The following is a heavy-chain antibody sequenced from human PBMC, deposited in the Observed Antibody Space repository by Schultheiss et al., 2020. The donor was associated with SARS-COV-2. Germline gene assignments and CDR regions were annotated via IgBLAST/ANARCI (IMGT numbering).Heavy chain of an antibody. D-gene: IGHD3-22*01. CDR1: GFTFSDYY. J-gene: IGHJ1*01. Sequence: GESLKISCAASGFTFSDYYMSWIRQAPGKGLEWVSAIGTAGDPYYPGSVKGRFTISRDNSKNTLYLQMNSLRAEDTAVYYCAKEGDTYYYDSSGTTIRRVYFQHWGQGTLVTVSS. V-gene: IGHV3-66*02. CDR3: AKEGDTYYYDSSGTTIRRVYFQH. CDR2: IGTAGDP.